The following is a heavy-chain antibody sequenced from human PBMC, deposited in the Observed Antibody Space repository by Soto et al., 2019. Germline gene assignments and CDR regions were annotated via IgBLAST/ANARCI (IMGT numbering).Heavy chain of an antibody. CDR3: ARQEPRVAGWFGP. CDR1: GGSISSGGYY. D-gene: IGHD1-1*01. V-gene: IGHV4-31*03. CDR2: IYYSGST. J-gene: IGHJ5*02. Sequence: SETLSLTCTVTGGSISSGGYYWSWIRQLPGKGLEWIGYIYYSGSTYYNPSLKSRVTISVDTSKNQFSLKLSSVTAADTAVYYCARQEPRVAGWFGPWGQGTLVTVSS.